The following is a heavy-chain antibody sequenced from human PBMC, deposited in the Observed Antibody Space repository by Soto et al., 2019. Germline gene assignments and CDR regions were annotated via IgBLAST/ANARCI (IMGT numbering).Heavy chain of an antibody. D-gene: IGHD3-10*01. CDR3: ARARGVNNYYYYMDV. J-gene: IGHJ6*03. CDR2: ISAYNGNT. CDR1: GYTFTSYG. Sequence: ASVEVSCTASGYTFTSYGIIWVRQDPGQGLEWMGWISAYNGNTNYAQKLQGRVTMTTDTSTSTAYMELRSLRSDDTAVYYCARARGVNNYYYYMDVWGKGTTVTVSS. V-gene: IGHV1-18*01.